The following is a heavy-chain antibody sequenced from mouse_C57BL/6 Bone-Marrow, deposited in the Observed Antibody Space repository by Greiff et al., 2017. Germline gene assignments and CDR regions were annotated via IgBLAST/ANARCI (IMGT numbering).Heavy chain of an antibody. V-gene: IGHV1-64*01. D-gene: IGHD2-12*01. Sequence: QVQLQQPGAELVKPGASVKLSCKASGYTFTSYWMHWVKQRPGQGLEWIGMIHPNSGSTNYNEKFKGKATLTVDKSSSTAYMQLISLTSADSAVYYCARLRRPYFDDWGQGTTLTVSS. CDR2: IHPNSGST. CDR3: ARLRRPYFDD. J-gene: IGHJ2*01. CDR1: GYTFTSYW.